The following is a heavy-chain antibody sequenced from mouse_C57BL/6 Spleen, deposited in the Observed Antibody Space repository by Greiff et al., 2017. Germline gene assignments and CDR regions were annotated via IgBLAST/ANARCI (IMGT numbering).Heavy chain of an antibody. J-gene: IGHJ1*03. V-gene: IGHV1-34*01. CDR1: GYTFTDYY. D-gene: IGHD1-1*01. CDR3: ARGGVVARYFDV. CDR2: LYPNNGGN. Sequence: EVQLQQSGPELVKPGASVKMSCKASGYTFTDYYMHWVKQSHGKSLEWIGYLYPNNGGNGYNQKFKGKATLTVDKSSSTAYMEIRSLTSEDSAVYYCARGGVVARYFDVWGTGTTVTVSS.